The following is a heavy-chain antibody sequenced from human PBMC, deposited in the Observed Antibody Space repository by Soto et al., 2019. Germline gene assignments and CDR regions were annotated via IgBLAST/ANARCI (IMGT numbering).Heavy chain of an antibody. J-gene: IGHJ5*02. CDR2: ISYDGSNK. Sequence: GGSLRLSCAASGFTFSSYAMHWVRQAPGKGLERVAVISYDGSNKYYAESVKGRFTISRDNSKNTLYLQMNSLRAEDTTVYYCVRDVALKLDPGSSAFDPWGQGTLVTVSS. CDR3: VRDVALKLDPGSSAFDP. CDR1: GFTFSSYA. D-gene: IGHD6-19*01. V-gene: IGHV3-30-3*01.